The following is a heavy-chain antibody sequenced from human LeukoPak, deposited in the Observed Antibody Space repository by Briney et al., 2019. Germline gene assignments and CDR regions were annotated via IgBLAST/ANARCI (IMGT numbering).Heavy chain of an antibody. D-gene: IGHD6-19*01. J-gene: IGHJ4*02. CDR1: GFTFGTYA. CDR2: LFGNGGGI. V-gene: IGHV3-23*01. CDR3: VTDRTPEGQWNCDF. Sequence: PGGSLRLSCVASGFTFGTYAMNWVRQAPGKGLEWLAGLFGNGGGISYADSAKRRFTISRDNSKYTLYLQMNSLRLDDTAIYHCVTDRTPEGQWNCDFWGQGTLVTVSS.